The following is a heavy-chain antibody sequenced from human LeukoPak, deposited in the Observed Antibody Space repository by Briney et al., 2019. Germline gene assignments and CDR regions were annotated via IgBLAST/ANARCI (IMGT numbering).Heavy chain of an antibody. CDR3: AKDIGSITMVRGVQFYFDS. D-gene: IGHD3-10*01. Sequence: GGSLRLSCAPSGFSFRTYAMSWVRQAPGKGLEWVAAISGSGGSTFYADSVEGRFTVSRDNTKNALNLQMTSLRAEDTAVYYCAKDIGSITMVRGVQFYFDSWGQGTLVTVSS. J-gene: IGHJ4*02. V-gene: IGHV3-23*01. CDR1: GFSFRTYA. CDR2: ISGSGGST.